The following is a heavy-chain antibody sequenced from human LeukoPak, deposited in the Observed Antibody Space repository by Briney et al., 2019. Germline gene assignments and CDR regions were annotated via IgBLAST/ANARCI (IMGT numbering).Heavy chain of an antibody. V-gene: IGHV1-18*01. CDR2: ISAYNGNT. Sequence: ASVKVSCKASGYTFTSYDINWVRQATGRGLEWMGWISAYNGNTNYAQKLQGRVTMTTDTSTSTAYMELRSLRSDDTAVYYCARVGSAYYDFWSGYGWFDPWGQGTLVTVSS. CDR1: GYTFTSYD. CDR3: ARVGSAYYDFWSGYGWFDP. J-gene: IGHJ5*02. D-gene: IGHD3-3*01.